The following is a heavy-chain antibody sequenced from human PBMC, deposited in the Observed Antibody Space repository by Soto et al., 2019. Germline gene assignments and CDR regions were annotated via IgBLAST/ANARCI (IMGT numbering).Heavy chain of an antibody. CDR2: ISYDGSNK. CDR1: GFTFSSYG. CDR3: AKATVTTPGRPNY. J-gene: IGHJ4*02. Sequence: QVQLVESGGGVVQPGRSLRLSCAASGFTFSSYGMHWVRQAPGKGLEWVAVISYDGSNKYYADSVKGRFTISRDNSKNTLYLQMNSLRAEDTAVYYCAKATVTTPGRPNYWGQGTLVTVSS. V-gene: IGHV3-30*18. D-gene: IGHD4-17*01.